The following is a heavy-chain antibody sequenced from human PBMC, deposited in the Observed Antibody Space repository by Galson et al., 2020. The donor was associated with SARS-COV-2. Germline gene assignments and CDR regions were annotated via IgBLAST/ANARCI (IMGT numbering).Heavy chain of an antibody. D-gene: IGHD3-3*01. CDR2: IYHSGDT. CDR1: GYSISNGYY. Sequence: SETLSLTCAVSGYSISNGYYWCWIRQPPGKGLEWIGTIYHSGDTYYNPSLKSRVTISVDTSKNHFFLNLRSVTAEDTAVYYGARCGGASRVSSVYWGQGTLVTVSS. J-gene: IGHJ4*02. V-gene: IGHV4-38-2*01. CDR3: ARCGGASRVSSVY.